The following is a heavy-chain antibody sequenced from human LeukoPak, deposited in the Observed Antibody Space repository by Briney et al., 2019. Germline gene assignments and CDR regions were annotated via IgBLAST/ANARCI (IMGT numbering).Heavy chain of an antibody. Sequence: GGSLRLSCAASGFTVSSHYMSWVRQAPGKGQEWASAITTSGTYIYYADSVKGRSTISRDNAKNSLYLQMNRLRAEDTAVYYCARPFYYDNNGGEGMDVWGQGTTVTVSS. J-gene: IGHJ6*02. CDR3: ARPFYYDNNGGEGMDV. CDR2: ITTSGTYI. CDR1: GFTVSSHY. D-gene: IGHD3-22*01. V-gene: IGHV3-21*06.